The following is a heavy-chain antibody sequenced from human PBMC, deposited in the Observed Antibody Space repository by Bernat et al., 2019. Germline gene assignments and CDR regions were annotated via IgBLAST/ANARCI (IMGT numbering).Heavy chain of an antibody. CDR2: FCGDGGST. J-gene: IGHJ4*02. D-gene: IGHD3-16*01. Sequence: EVQLVESGGGVVQPGGSLRLSCAASGFTFDDYAMHWVRQAPGKGLEWVSLFCGDGGSTYYAGSVKGRFTISRDNSKNSLYLQMNSLRTEDTALYYCALRGGATFDYWGQGTLVTVSS. CDR1: GFTFDDYA. V-gene: IGHV3-43*02. CDR3: ALRGGATFDY.